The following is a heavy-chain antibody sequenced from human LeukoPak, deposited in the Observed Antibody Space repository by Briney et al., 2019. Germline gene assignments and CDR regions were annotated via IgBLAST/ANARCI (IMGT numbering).Heavy chain of an antibody. Sequence: PGGSLRLSCAASGFTFSSYAMSWVRQAPGKGLEWVSAISGSGGSTYYADSVKGRFTISRDNSKNTLYLQMNSLRAEDTAVCYCAKAPPPPYSSSSDFDYWGQGTLVTVSS. D-gene: IGHD6-6*01. J-gene: IGHJ4*02. CDR2: ISGSGGST. CDR1: GFTFSSYA. CDR3: AKAPPPPYSSSSDFDY. V-gene: IGHV3-23*01.